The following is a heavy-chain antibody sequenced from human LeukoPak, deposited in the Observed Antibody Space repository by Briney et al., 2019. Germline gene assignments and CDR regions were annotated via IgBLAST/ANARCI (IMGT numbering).Heavy chain of an antibody. J-gene: IGHJ4*02. CDR2: IYYSGST. CDR1: GGSISSYY. D-gene: IGHD4-17*01. Sequence: SETPSLTSTVSGGSISSYYWSWIRQPPGQGLEWIGYIYYSGSTNYNPSLKSRVTISVDTSTNQFSLKLSSVTAADTAVYYCARELYGDYAFDYWGQGTLVTVSS. CDR3: ARELYGDYAFDY. V-gene: IGHV4-59*01.